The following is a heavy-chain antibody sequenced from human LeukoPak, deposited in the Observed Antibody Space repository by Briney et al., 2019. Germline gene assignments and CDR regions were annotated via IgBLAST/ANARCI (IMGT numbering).Heavy chain of an antibody. CDR3: ARDAGYSSSWDHAFDI. CDR2: IYYSGST. V-gene: IGHV4-59*01. Sequence: SETLSLTCTVSGGSISPYYWSWIRQPPEKGLEWIGYIYYSGSTNYNPSLKSRVTISVDTSKNQFSLKLSSVTAADTAVYYCARDAGYSSSWDHAFDIWGQGTMVTVSS. CDR1: GGSISPYY. J-gene: IGHJ3*02. D-gene: IGHD6-13*01.